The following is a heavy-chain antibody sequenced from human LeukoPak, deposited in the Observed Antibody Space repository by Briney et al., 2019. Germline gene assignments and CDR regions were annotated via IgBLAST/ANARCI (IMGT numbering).Heavy chain of an antibody. CDR3: ARDQDGDYVHYYYYMDV. CDR2: ISAYNGNT. J-gene: IGHJ6*03. Sequence: ASVKVSCKASGYTFTSYGISWVRQAPGQGLEWMGWISAYNGNTNYTQKLQGRLTMTTDTSTSTAYMELRSLRSDDTAVYYCARDQDGDYVHYYYYMDVWGKGTTVTVSS. CDR1: GYTFTSYG. D-gene: IGHD4-17*01. V-gene: IGHV1-18*01.